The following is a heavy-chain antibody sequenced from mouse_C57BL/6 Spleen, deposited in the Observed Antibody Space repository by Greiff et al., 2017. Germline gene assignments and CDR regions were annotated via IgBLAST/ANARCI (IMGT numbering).Heavy chain of an antibody. Sequence: QVQLQQSGAELVMPGASVKLSCKASGYTFTSYWMHWVKQRPGQGLEWIGEIDPSDSYTNYNQKFKGKSTLTVDKSSSTAYMQLSSLTSEDSAVYYCARRYYYGSSNWYFDVWGTGTTVTVSS. V-gene: IGHV1-69*01. CDR1: GYTFTSYW. CDR3: ARRYYYGSSNWYFDV. CDR2: IDPSDSYT. J-gene: IGHJ1*03. D-gene: IGHD1-1*01.